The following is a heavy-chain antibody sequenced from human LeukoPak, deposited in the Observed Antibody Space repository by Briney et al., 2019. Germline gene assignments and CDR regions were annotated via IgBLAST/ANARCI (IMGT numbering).Heavy chain of an antibody. V-gene: IGHV3-7*01. CDR2: IKQDGSEK. CDR1: GFIFSSYW. Sequence: QSGGSLRLSCAASGFIFSSYWMSWVRQAPGKGLEWVANIKQDGSEKYYVDSVKGRFTISRDNAKNSLYLQMNSLRAEDTAVYYCARGNKWLRGYFDYWGQGTLVTVSS. D-gene: IGHD5-12*01. J-gene: IGHJ4*02. CDR3: ARGNKWLRGYFDY.